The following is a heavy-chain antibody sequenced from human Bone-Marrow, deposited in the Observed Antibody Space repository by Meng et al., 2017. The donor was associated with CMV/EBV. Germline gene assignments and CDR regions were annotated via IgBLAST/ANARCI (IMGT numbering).Heavy chain of an antibody. J-gene: IGHJ5*02. D-gene: IGHD3-3*02. V-gene: IGHV4-39*07. CDR3: ARDSTWPDNWFDP. CDR2: IYYSGST. Sequence: VSDGSNSSSSDYWGWSRLPPGKGLGWIGSIYYSGSTYYNPSLKSRVTISVDTSKNQFSLKLSSVTAADTAVYYCARDSTWPDNWFDPWGQGTLVTVSS. CDR1: DGSNSSSSDY.